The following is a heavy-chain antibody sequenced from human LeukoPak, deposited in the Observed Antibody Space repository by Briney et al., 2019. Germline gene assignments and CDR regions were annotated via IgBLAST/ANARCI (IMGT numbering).Heavy chain of an antibody. V-gene: IGHV4-34*01. CDR2: INHSGST. CDR1: GGSFSGYY. D-gene: IGHD2-21*02. Sequence: SETLSLTCAVYGGSFSGYYWAWIRQPPGKGLEWIGEINHSGSTSNNPSLESRVTVSVDTSKNQFSLKMTSVTAADTAVYFCARRGSNHGGDPLWGQGTLVTVSS. J-gene: IGHJ4*02. CDR3: ARRGSNHGGDPL.